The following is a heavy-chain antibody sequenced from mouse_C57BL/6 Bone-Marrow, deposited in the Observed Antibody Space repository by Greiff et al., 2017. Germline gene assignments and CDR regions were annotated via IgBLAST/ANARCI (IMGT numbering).Heavy chain of an antibody. D-gene: IGHD1-1*01. J-gene: IGHJ1*03. CDR2: IYPRSGNT. CDR1: GYTFTSYG. V-gene: IGHV1-81*01. CDR3: ARFQYYGSTHWYFDV. Sequence: VQLQQSGAELARPGASVKLSCKASGYTFTSYGISWVKQRTGQGLEWIGEIYPRSGNTYYNEKFKGKATLTADKSSSTAYMELRSLTSEDSAVYFCARFQYYGSTHWYFDVWGTGTTVTVSS.